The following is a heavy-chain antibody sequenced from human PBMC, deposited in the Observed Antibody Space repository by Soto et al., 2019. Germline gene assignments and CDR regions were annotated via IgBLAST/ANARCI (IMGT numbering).Heavy chain of an antibody. J-gene: IGHJ1*01. CDR3: AKEHPSSSWYQDEYLQH. V-gene: IGHV3-23*01. CDR2: ISGSGGST. D-gene: IGHD6-13*01. Sequence: EVQLLESGGGLVQPGGSLRLSCAASGFTFSSYAMSWVRQAPGKGLEWVSAISGSGGSTYYADSVKGRFTISRDNSKNTLYLQMNSLRAEDTAVYYCAKEHPSSSWYQDEYLQHWGQGTLVTLSS. CDR1: GFTFSSYA.